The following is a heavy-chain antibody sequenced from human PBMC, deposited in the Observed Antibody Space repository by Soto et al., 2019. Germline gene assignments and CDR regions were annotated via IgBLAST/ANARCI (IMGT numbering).Heavy chain of an antibody. D-gene: IGHD3-10*01. CDR2: ISYNGGKI. Sequence: QVQVVESGGGVVQPGRSLRLSCAASGFTFSTYGMHWVRQAPGQGLEWVAFISYNGGKIYYADSVKGRFTISRDSSRNTVFLQMNRLRAKDTAVYYCARDTSMGQVLFFYAYYSYGMDVWGSWTTDAVTS. J-gene: IGHJ6*04. CDR3: ARDTSMGQVLFFYAYYSYGMDV. CDR1: GFTFSTYG. V-gene: IGHV3-30*03.